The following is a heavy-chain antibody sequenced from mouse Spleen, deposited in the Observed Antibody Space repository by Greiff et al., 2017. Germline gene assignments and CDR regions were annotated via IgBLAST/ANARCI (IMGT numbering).Heavy chain of an antibody. J-gene: IGHJ4*01. CDR3: ARRGDGNYDYYYAMDY. Sequence: QVQLQQPGAELVKPGASVKLSCKASGYTFTSYWMQWVKQRPGQGLEWIGEIDPSDSYTNYNQKFKGKATLTVDTSSSTAYMQLSSLTSEDSAVYYCARRGDGNYDYYYAMDYWGQGTSVTVSS. D-gene: IGHD2-1*01. CDR1: GYTFTSYW. V-gene: IGHV1-50*01. CDR2: IDPSDSYT.